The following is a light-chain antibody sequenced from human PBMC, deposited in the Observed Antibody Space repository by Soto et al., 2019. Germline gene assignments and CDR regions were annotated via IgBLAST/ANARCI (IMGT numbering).Light chain of an antibody. V-gene: IGKV3-20*01. Sequence: EMVLTQSPGTLSLSPGERATLSCRASQSVSSNYLAWYQQKPGQAPRLLIYGASSRATGIPDRFSGSGSGTDFTLTISRLEPEDLAVYYCQQYGSSPFTFGGGTKVEIK. CDR1: QSVSSNY. CDR2: GAS. J-gene: IGKJ4*01. CDR3: QQYGSSPFT.